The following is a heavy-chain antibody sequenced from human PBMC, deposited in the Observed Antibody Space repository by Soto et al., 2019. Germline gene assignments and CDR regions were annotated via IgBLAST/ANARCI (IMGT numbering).Heavy chain of an antibody. Sequence: QVQLVQSGAEEKKPGASVKVSCKASGYTFTSYAMHWVRQAPGQRLEWMGWINAGNGNTKYSQKFQGRVTITRDTAASTADMELSSLRSEDTAVYYWARSSGWYVWFDPWGQGTLVTVSS. CDR3: ARSSGWYVWFDP. V-gene: IGHV1-3*05. J-gene: IGHJ5*02. CDR1: GYTFTSYA. CDR2: INAGNGNT. D-gene: IGHD6-13*01.